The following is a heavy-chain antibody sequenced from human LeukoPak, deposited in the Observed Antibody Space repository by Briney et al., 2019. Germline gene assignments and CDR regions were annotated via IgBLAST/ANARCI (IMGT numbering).Heavy chain of an antibody. V-gene: IGHV5-51*01. CDR3: ARITGWLQPFDY. CDR2: IYPGDSET. CDR1: GYSYTSYW. Sequence: GESLEISCKGSGYSYTSYWIGWVRQMPGKGLEWMGIIYPGDSETRYSPSFQGQVTISADKSINTAYLQWGSLKASDTAIYYCARITGWLQPFDYWGQGTLVTVSS. D-gene: IGHD5-24*01. J-gene: IGHJ4*02.